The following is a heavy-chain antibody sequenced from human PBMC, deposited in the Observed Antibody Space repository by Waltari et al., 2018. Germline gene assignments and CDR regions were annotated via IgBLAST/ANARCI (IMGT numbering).Heavy chain of an antibody. D-gene: IGHD6-6*01. CDR3: AKDVSSSENGMDV. Sequence: EAQLEESGGGSVQPSRSLRLSCAASGFTFDDYAMHGVRPSPGKGLEWVSGINWNGRTVGYADSVKGRFTISRDNAKNSLYLQMNSLTPEDTALYYCAKDVSSSENGMDVWGQGTTV. CDR1: GFTFDDYA. J-gene: IGHJ6*02. V-gene: IGHV3-9*01. CDR2: INWNGRTV.